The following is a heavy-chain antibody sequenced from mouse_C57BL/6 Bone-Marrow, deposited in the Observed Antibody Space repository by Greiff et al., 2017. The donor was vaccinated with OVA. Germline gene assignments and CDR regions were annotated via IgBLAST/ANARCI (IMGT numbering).Heavy chain of an antibody. J-gene: IGHJ4*01. D-gene: IGHD1-1*01. CDR3: ASFITTVVASYYYAMDY. CDR1: GFSLTSCA. Sequence: VQLVESGPGLVAPSQSLSITCTVSGFSLTSCAISWVRQPPGKGLEWLGVIWTGGGTNYNSALKSRLSISKDNSKSKDFLKMINLQTTDAAKYYCASFITTVVASYYYAMDYWGQGASVTVSS. V-gene: IGHV2-9-1*01. CDR2: IWTGGGT.